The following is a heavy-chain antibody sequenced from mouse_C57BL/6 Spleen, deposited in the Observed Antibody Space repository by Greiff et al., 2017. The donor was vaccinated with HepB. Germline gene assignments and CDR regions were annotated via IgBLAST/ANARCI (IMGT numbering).Heavy chain of an antibody. CDR1: GYTFTDYE. CDR2: IDPETGGT. V-gene: IGHV1-15*01. CDR3: TRQGYYYGSSYGYFDV. J-gene: IGHJ1*03. Sequence: QVQLQQSGAGLVRPGASVTLSCKASGYTFTDYEMHWVKQTPVHGLEWIGAIDPETGGTAYNQKFKGKAILTADKSSSTAYMELRSLTSEDSAVYYCTRQGYYYGSSYGYFDVWGTGTTVTVSS. D-gene: IGHD1-1*01.